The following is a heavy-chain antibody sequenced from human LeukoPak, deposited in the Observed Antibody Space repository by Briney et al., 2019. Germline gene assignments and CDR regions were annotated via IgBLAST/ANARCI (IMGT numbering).Heavy chain of an antibody. CDR1: GFTFISYE. D-gene: IGHD2-2*02. CDR2: ISSSGSTI. J-gene: IGHJ6*03. V-gene: IGHV3-48*03. Sequence: SGGSLRLSCAASGFTFISYELNWVRQAPGKGLEWVSYISSSGSTIYYADSVKGRFTISRDNAKNSLYVQMNSLRAEDTAVYYCARGVPGYCSGTSCYKVYYYMYVGGKGTTVTVSS. CDR3: ARGVPGYCSGTSCYKVYYYMYV.